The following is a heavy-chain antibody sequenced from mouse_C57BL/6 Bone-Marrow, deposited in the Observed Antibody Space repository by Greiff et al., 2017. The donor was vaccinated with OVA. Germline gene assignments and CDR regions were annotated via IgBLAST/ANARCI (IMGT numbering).Heavy chain of an antibody. CDR1: GYTFTRYG. V-gene: IGHV1-81*01. J-gene: IGHJ3*01. Sequence: QVQLQQSGAELARPGASVKLSCKASGYTFTRYGISWVKQRTGQGLEWIGEIYPRSGNTYYNEKFKGKATLTADKSSSTAYMELRSLTSEDSAVYFCAREGSNLAWLADWGQGTLVTVSA. CDR3: AREGSNLAWLAD. D-gene: IGHD2-5*01. CDR2: IYPRSGNT.